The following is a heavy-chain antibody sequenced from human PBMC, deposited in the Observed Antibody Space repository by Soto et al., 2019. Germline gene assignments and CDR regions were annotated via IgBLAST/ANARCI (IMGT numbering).Heavy chain of an antibody. D-gene: IGHD3-10*01. J-gene: IGHJ5*02. CDR2: ISAYNGNT. CDR3: VRDILLWFGEFETTLNWFDP. CDR1: GYTFTSYG. V-gene: IGHV1-18*01. Sequence: ASVKVSCKASGYTFTSYGISWVRQAPGQGLEWMGWISAYNGNTNYAQKLQGRVTMTTDTSTSTAYMELRSLRSDDTAVYYCVRDILLWFGEFETTLNWFDPWGQGTLVTVSS.